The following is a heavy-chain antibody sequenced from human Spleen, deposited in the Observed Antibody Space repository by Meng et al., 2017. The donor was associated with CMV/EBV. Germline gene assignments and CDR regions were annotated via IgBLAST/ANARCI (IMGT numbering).Heavy chain of an antibody. CDR2: ISGSGSTI. J-gene: IGHJ4*02. Sequence: GESLKISCSASGFTFSYYYMSWIRQAPGKGLEWVSHISGSGSTIYYADSVKGRFTISRDNAKNSLYLQMNSPRAEDTAVYYCARAGYYDSSGTSVDYWGQGTLVTVSS. CDR1: GFTFSYYY. D-gene: IGHD3-22*01. V-gene: IGHV3-11*01. CDR3: ARAGYYDSSGTSVDY.